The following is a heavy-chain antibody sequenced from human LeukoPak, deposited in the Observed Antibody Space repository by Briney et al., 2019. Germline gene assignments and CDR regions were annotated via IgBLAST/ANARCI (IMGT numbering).Heavy chain of an antibody. CDR1: GFTSSNYE. Sequence: PGGSLRLSCAASGFTSSNYEMNWVRQAPGKGLEWVSYISSSGFTKYYADSVKGRFTISRDNAKNSLYLQMNSLRAEDTAVYYCARETGGQWLRLDYWGQGTLVTVSS. J-gene: IGHJ4*02. V-gene: IGHV3-48*03. CDR2: ISSSGFTK. D-gene: IGHD5-12*01. CDR3: ARETGGQWLRLDY.